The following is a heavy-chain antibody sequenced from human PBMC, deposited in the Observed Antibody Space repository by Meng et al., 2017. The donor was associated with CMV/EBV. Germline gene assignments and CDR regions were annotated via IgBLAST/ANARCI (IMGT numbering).Heavy chain of an antibody. CDR2: IYYSGST. V-gene: IGHV4-39*07. J-gene: IGHJ4*02. CDR3: ARDDYDFWSGYYSGSDY. D-gene: IGHD3-3*01. Sequence: AGSLRLSCAVSGFTFDDYGMSWVRQAPGKGLEWIGSIYYSGSTYYNPSLKSRVTITVDTSKNQFSLKLSSVTAADTAVYYCARDDYDFWSGYYSGSDYWGQGTLVTVSS. CDR1: GFTFDDYG.